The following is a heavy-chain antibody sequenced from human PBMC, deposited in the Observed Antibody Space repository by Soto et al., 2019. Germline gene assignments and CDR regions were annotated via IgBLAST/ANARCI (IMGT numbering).Heavy chain of an antibody. V-gene: IGHV4-59*01. CDR3: ARRINWGYWYFDL. D-gene: IGHD7-27*01. Sequence: QVQLQESGPGLVKPSETLSLTCTVSGGSISSYYWSWIRQPPGKGLEWIGYIYYSGSTNYNPSLTSRVTISVDTSKNQFSLKLSSVTAADTAVYYCARRINWGYWYFDLWGRGTLVTVSS. CDR1: GGSISSYY. J-gene: IGHJ2*01. CDR2: IYYSGST.